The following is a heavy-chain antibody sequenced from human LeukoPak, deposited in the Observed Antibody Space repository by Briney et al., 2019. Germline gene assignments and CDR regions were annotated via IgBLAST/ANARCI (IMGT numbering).Heavy chain of an antibody. J-gene: IGHJ4*02. D-gene: IGHD1-7*01. CDR1: GFTFATFS. CDR3: AREGELRDFFDY. Sequence: PGGSLRLSCAASGFTFATFSMHWVRQAPGKGLEWVAMTPKDGGKKYYAESVKGRFTISRDNSKNVVYLEMRSLRAEDTALYYCAREGELRDFFDYWGQGARVTVRS. CDR2: TPKDGGKK. V-gene: IGHV3-30-3*01.